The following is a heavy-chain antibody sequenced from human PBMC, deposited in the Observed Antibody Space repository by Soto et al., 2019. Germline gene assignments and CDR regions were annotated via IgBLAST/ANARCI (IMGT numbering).Heavy chain of an antibody. V-gene: IGHV3-7*01. CDR2: IRPDGSRM. CDR1: RFSFSDSW. CDR3: ARQGI. Sequence: EVQLVESGGGLVQPWGSLRLSCAPSRFSFSDSWMSWARQVPGHGREWVVNIRPDGSRMVYVGSVNDRFTISRGNAQNTLYLQMSSLTADDTAVYYWARQGIWGQGTLVSVSS. J-gene: IGHJ4*01.